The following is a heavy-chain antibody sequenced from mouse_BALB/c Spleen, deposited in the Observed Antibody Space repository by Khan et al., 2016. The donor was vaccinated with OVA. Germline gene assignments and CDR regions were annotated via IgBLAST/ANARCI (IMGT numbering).Heavy chain of an antibody. CDR3: ARGAYAYYRNDGGAMDY. Sequence: QVQLQQSGPELKKPGETVRISCKASGYTFTNDGMQWVQKMPGKGLKWIGWINTHSGVPKYAEDFKGRFAFSLETSASTVYLQIKNLKNEDTATNCCARGAYAYYRNDGGAMDYWGQGTSVTVSS. CDR1: GYTFTNDG. CDR2: INTHSGVP. J-gene: IGHJ4*01. V-gene: IGHV9-4*02. D-gene: IGHD2-14*01.